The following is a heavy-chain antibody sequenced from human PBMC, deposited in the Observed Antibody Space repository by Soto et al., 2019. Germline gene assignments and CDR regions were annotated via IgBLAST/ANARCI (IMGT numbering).Heavy chain of an antibody. Sequence: QMQLVQSGPEVKKPGTSVKVSCKASGFTFTSSAMQWVRQARGQRLEWIGWIVVGSGNTNYAQKFQERVTSTRDMSTSTAYTELSSLRSEETAVYYCAADPYPAPSHYYSYGMDVWGQGTTVTVSS. CDR1: GFTFTSSA. CDR2: IVVGSGNT. D-gene: IGHD2-2*01. CDR3: AADPYPAPSHYYSYGMDV. V-gene: IGHV1-58*02. J-gene: IGHJ6*02.